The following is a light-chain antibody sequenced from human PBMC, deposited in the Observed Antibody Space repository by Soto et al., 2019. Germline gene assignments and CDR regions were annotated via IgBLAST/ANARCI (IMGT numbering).Light chain of an antibody. CDR2: GAS. CDR1: QSVSSN. Sequence: EIVMTQSPATLSVSPGERATLFCRASQSVSSNLAWYQQKPGQAPRLLIYGASTRATGIPARFSGSGSGTEFTLTFSSLQSEDFAVYCCQQYNNWPPWTFGQGTKV. J-gene: IGKJ1*01. CDR3: QQYNNWPPWT. V-gene: IGKV3-15*01.